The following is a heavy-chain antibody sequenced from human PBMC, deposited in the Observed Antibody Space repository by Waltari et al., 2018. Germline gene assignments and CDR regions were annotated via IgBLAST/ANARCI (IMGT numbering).Heavy chain of an antibody. CDR2: IYYSGST. CDR3: ARGVVVITFDY. J-gene: IGHJ4*02. V-gene: IGHV4-39*07. D-gene: IGHD3-22*01. Sequence: QLQLQESGPGLVKPSETLSLTCTVSGGSISSSSYYWGWIRQPPGKGQEWIGSIYYSGSTYYNPSLKSRVTISVDTSKNQFSLKLSSVTAADTAVYYCARGVVVITFDYWGQGTLVTVSS. CDR1: GGSISSSSYY.